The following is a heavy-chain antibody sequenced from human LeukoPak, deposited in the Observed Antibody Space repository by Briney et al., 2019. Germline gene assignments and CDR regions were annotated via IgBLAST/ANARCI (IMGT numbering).Heavy chain of an antibody. D-gene: IGHD6-13*01. CDR3: ARVPWGSGWYTGWFDP. J-gene: IGHJ5*02. Sequence: SETLSLTCAVYGGSFSGYYWSWIRQPPGKGLEWIGEINHSGSTNYNPSLKSRVTISVDTSKNQFSLKLSSVTAADTAVYYCARVPWGSGWYTGWFDPWGQGTLVTVSS. CDR2: INHSGST. V-gene: IGHV4-34*01. CDR1: GGSFSGYY.